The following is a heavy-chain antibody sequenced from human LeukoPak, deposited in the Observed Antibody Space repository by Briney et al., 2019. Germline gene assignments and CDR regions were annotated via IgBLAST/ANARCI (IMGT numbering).Heavy chain of an antibody. CDR2: INWVGDTS. CDR1: GFAFDDYA. Sequence: PGGSLRLSCAASGFAFDDYAMHWVRQAPGKGLQWISSINWVGDTSSYADSVKGRFTVSRDNTEGSLYLQMDSLRSEDTALYYCAIDRQYGDYGGGDFFDSWGQGTLVTVSS. J-gene: IGHJ4*02. V-gene: IGHV3-43D*03. CDR3: AIDRQYGDYGGGDFFDS. D-gene: IGHD4-17*01.